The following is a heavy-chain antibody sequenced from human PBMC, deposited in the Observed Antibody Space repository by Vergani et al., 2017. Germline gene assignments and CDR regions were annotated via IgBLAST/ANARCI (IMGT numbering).Heavy chain of an antibody. Sequence: VQLVESGGGLVQPGGSLRLSCAASGFTFSSYWMSWIRQPPGKGLEWIGSIYYSGSTNYNPSLKSRVTISVDTSKNQFSLKLSSVTAADTAVYYCAGVVFITMVRGFAWWFDPWGQGTLVTVSS. CDR2: IYYSGST. CDR3: AGVVFITMVRGFAWWFDP. CDR1: GFTFSSYW. J-gene: IGHJ5*02. D-gene: IGHD3-10*01. V-gene: IGHV4-59*01.